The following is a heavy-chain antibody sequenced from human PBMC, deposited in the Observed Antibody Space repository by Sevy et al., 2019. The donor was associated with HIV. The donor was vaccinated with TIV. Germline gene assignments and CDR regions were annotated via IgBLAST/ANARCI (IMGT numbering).Heavy chain of an antibody. CDR2: ISWHSANM. V-gene: IGHV3-9*01. CDR3: AKAENRPYSSGWYDY. J-gene: IGHJ4*02. D-gene: IGHD6-19*01. Sequence: GGSLRLSCAASGFTFDDYAMHWVRQAPGKGLEWVSGISWHSANMGYADSVKGRFTISRDNAKNSLYLQMNSLRAEDTALYYCAKAENRPYSSGWYDYWGQGTLVTVS. CDR1: GFTFDDYA.